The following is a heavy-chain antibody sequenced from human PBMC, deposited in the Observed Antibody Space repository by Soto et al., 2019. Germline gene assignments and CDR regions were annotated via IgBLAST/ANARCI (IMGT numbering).Heavy chain of an antibody. CDR2: ISGSGGST. CDR3: ARRGSGRYYDY. V-gene: IGHV3-23*01. CDR1: GFTFSSYA. D-gene: IGHD1-26*01. Sequence: EVQLLESGGGLVQPGGSLRLSCAASGFTFSSYAMRWVRQAPGKGLEWVSAISGSGGSTFYADSVKGRFTISRDNSKNTLYLQMHSLRAEDTAVYYCARRGSGRYYDYWGQGTLVTVSS. J-gene: IGHJ4*02.